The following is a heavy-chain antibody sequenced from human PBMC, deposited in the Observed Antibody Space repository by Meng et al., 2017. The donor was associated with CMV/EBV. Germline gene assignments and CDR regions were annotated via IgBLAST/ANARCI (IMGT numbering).Heavy chain of an antibody. CDR2: SSSSSSYI. D-gene: IGHD3-3*01. Sequence: SYGMNWVRHAPGKGLEWVSYSSSSSSYIYYADSVKGRFTISRDNAKNSLYLQMNSLRAEDTAVYYCARTGHTLLTIFGVVIIKDFDYWGQGTLVTVSS. CDR1: SYG. J-gene: IGHJ4*02. CDR3: ARTGHTLLTIFGVVIIKDFDY. V-gene: IGHV3-21*01.